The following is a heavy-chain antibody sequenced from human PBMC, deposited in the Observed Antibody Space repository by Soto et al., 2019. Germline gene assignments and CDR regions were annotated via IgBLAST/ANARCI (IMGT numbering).Heavy chain of an antibody. Sequence: QVQLVQSGAEVKKPGSSVKVSCKASGGTFSSYAISWVRQAPGQGLEWMGGIIPIFGTANYAQKFQGRVTITADESTSTTFIELSSLISEDTAGYYCARDYGVIAAGPVGMDVWGQGTTVTVSS. CDR1: GGTFSSYA. V-gene: IGHV1-69*01. CDR3: ARDYGVIAAGPVGMDV. CDR2: IIPIFGTA. D-gene: IGHD6-13*01. J-gene: IGHJ6*02.